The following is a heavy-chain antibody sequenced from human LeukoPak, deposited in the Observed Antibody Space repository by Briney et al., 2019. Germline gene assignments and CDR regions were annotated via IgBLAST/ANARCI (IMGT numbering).Heavy chain of an antibody. V-gene: IGHV3-30*04. CDR1: GFTFTSFP. CDR2: ISSDGSNE. Sequence: PGRSLRLSCAASGFTFTSFPMHWVRQAPGKGLEWVAIISSDGSNEYYADSVQGRFIISRDNSKNKLCLQVNSLTAKETASYYFASEMTNRYSFDTWGQGALVTVSS. D-gene: IGHD1-14*01. CDR3: ASEMTNRYSFDT. J-gene: IGHJ4*02.